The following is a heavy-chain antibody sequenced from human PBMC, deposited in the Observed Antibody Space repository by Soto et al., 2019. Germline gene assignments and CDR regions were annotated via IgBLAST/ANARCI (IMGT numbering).Heavy chain of an antibody. J-gene: IGHJ6*02. CDR1: GGTFSNDA. D-gene: IGHD7-27*01. CDR3: ARDGMGTIVGGMDV. Sequence: QVQLVQSGAEVKNHGSSVKVSCKTSGGTFSNDAISWVRQAPGQGLEWMGGIIPIYGTTHYAQKLQDRLKLTADECTGTAYMELSSLRSEDTGVYYCARDGMGTIVGGMDVWGQGTTVTVSS. V-gene: IGHV1-69*01. CDR2: IIPIYGTT.